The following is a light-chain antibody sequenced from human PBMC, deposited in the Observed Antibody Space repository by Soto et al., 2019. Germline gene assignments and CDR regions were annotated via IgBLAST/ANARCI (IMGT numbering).Light chain of an antibody. V-gene: IGKV3-15*01. CDR3: QQYDKWPLT. Sequence: EIVMTQSPATLSVSPGERATLSCRASESVGSNLAWYQQKPGQAPSLLIYDASTRATGIPARFSGSGSGTEFTLTISSLQSQDFAVYYCQQYDKWPLTFGGRTKVEI. J-gene: IGKJ4*01. CDR1: ESVGSN. CDR2: DAS.